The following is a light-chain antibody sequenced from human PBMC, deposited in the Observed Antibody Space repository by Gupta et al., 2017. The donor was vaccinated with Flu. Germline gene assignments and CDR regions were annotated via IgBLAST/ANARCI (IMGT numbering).Light chain of an antibody. V-gene: IGKV3-11*01. CDR2: DGS. CDR1: PTVITY. J-gene: IGKJ5*01. Sequence: PDTLSLSTAETVTLSGRTSPTVITYLSWYQQKPGQAPRLLIYDGSKRATGIPARFSGSGFDTDFTLTIYSLGPEDSAVYYCQQRDAWPPIFGEGTRLEIK. CDR3: QQRDAWPPI.